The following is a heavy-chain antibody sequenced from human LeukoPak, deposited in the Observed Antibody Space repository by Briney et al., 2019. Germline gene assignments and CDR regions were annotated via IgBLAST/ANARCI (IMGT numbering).Heavy chain of an antibody. CDR1: GYTFTGYY. D-gene: IGHD2-15*01. CDR2: INPNSGNT. Sequence: ASVKVSCKASGYTFTGYYMHWVRQAPGQGLEWMGWINPNSGNTGYAQKFQGRVTMTRNTSISTAYMELSSLRSEDTAVYYCARLYCSGGSCYSSYYYYMDVWGKGTTVTVSS. J-gene: IGHJ6*03. CDR3: ARLYCSGGSCYSSYYYYMDV. V-gene: IGHV1-8*02.